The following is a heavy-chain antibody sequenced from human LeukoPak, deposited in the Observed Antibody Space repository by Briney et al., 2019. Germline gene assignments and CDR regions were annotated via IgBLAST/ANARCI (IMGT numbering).Heavy chain of an antibody. V-gene: IGHV3-33*01. CDR1: GFTFSTYV. D-gene: IGHD3-22*01. CDR2: IWFDGSNK. Sequence: PGGSLRLSCAASGFTFSTYVMHWVRQAPGKGLEWVAVIWFDGSNKYYADSVKGRFTVSRDNSKSTLYLQMTSLGAEDTAAYYCARGVDYYDSSGLLGDYWGQGTLVTVSS. CDR3: ARGVDYYDSSGLLGDY. J-gene: IGHJ4*02.